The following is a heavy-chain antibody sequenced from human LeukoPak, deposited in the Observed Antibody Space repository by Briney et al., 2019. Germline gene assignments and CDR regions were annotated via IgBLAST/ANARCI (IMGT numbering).Heavy chain of an antibody. V-gene: IGHV3-48*01. CDR1: GFTFSSYS. CDR2: ISSSSSTI. J-gene: IGHJ6*04. CDR3: AELGITMIGGV. D-gene: IGHD3-10*02. Sequence: GSLRLSCAASGFTFSSYSMNWVRQAPGKGLEWVSYISSSSSTIYYADSVKGRFTISRDNAKNSLYLQMNSLRAEDTAVYYCAELGITMIGGVWGKGTTVTISS.